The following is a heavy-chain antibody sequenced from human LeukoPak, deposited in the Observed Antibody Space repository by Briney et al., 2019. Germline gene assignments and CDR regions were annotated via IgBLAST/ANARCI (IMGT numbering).Heavy chain of an antibody. D-gene: IGHD3-10*01. J-gene: IGHJ6*03. CDR2: IYYSGST. Sequence: PSETLSLTCTVSGGSISSYYWSWIRQPPGKGLEWIGYIYYSGSTNYNPSLKSRVTISVDTSKNQFSLKLSSVTAADTAVYYCASPLQGVYGFDYYYYYMDVWGKGTTVTVSS. V-gene: IGHV4-59*01. CDR1: GGSISSYY. CDR3: ASPLQGVYGFDYYYYYMDV.